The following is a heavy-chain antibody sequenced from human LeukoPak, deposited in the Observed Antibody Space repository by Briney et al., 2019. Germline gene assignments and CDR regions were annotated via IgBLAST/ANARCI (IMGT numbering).Heavy chain of an antibody. CDR2: ISSSGSTI. CDR1: GFTFSDYY. Sequence: TGGSLRLSCAASGFTFSDYYMSWIRQAPGKGLEWVSYISSSGSTIYYADSVKGRFTISRDNAKNSLYLQMNSLRAEDTAVYYCARDPSPTHYDILTGYHRYYYYGMDVWGQGTTVTVSS. J-gene: IGHJ6*02. V-gene: IGHV3-11*01. D-gene: IGHD3-9*01. CDR3: ARDPSPTHYDILTGYHRYYYYGMDV.